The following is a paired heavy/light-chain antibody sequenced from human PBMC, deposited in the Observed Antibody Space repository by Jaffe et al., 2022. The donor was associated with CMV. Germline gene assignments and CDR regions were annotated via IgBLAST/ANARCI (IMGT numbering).Light chain of an antibody. CDR2: GAS. CDR3: QQYNNWPKT. V-gene: IGKV3-15*01. CDR1: QSVSSN. Sequence: EIVMTQSPATLSVSPGERATLSCRASQSVSSNLAWYQQKPGQAPRLLIYGASTRATGIPARFSGSGSGTEFTLTISSLQSEDFAVYYCQQYNNWPKTFGQGTKVEIK. J-gene: IGKJ1*01.
Heavy chain of an antibody. V-gene: IGHV3-23*01. D-gene: IGHD3-22*01. CDR3: AKKWGERGYYDSSGYYFDY. CDR1: GFTFSSYA. Sequence: EVQLLESGGGLVQPGGSLRLSCAASGFTFSSYAMSWVRQAPGKGLEWVSAISGSGGSTYYADSVKGRFTISRDNSKNTLYLQMNSLRAEDTAVYYCAKKWGERGYYDSSGYYFDYWGQGTLVTVSS. J-gene: IGHJ4*02. CDR2: ISGSGGST.